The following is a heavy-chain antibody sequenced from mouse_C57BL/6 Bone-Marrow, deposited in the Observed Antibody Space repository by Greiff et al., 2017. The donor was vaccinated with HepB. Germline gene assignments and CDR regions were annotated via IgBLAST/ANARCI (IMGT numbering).Heavy chain of an antibody. V-gene: IGHV5-6*01. J-gene: IGHJ2*01. CDR2: ISSGGSYT. D-gene: IGHD2-3*01. CDR1: GFTFSSYG. Sequence: EVQGVESGGDLVKPGGSLKLSCAASGFTFSSYGMSWVRQTPDKRLEWVATISSGGSYTYYPDSVKGRFTISRDNAKNTLYLQISSLKSEDTAMYYCARQGGYYDYWGQGTTLTVSS. CDR3: ARQGGYYDY.